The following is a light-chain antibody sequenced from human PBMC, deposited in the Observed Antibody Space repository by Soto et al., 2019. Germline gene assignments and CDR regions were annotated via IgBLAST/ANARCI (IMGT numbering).Light chain of an antibody. CDR1: QSVTRK. CDR3: QQYNDWPSIT. J-gene: IGKJ5*01. CDR2: GAS. V-gene: IGKV3-15*01. Sequence: EVVMTQSPATLSLSPGESATLSCRASQSVTRKLAWYQQTPGQAPRLLIYGASIRATGIPARFSGSGSGTEFILTISSLQSEDFALYYCQQYNDWPSITFCQGPRLEIK.